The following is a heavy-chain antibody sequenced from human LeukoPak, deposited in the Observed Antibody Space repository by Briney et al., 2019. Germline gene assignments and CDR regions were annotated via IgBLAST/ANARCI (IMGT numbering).Heavy chain of an antibody. CDR1: GGSISNYY. J-gene: IGHJ6*02. CDR2: IYYTGTT. V-gene: IGHV4-59*01. Sequence: SETLSLTCTVSGGSISNYYWSWIRQPPGKALEWIGYIYYTGTTKYNPSLKSRATISLDTSKNQFSLKLTSVTAADTAPFFCARGYDIDVWGQGTTVTVSS. CDR3: ARGYDIDV.